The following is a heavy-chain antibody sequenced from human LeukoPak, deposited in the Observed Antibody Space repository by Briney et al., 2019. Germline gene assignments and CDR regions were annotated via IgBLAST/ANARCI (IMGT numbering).Heavy chain of an antibody. J-gene: IGHJ4*02. CDR1: GFTLSSYW. CDR3: ARAESSGLWFGELPIDY. V-gene: IGHV3-7*03. CDR2: IKQDGSEK. D-gene: IGHD3-10*01. Sequence: GGSLRLSCAASGFTLSSYWMSWVRQAPGKGLEWVANIKQDGSEKYYVDSVKGRFTISRDNAKNSLYLQMNSLRAEDTAVYYCARAESSGLWFGELPIDYWGQGTLVTVSS.